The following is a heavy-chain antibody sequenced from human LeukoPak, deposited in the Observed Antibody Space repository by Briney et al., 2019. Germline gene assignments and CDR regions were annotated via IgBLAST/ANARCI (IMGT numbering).Heavy chain of an antibody. CDR1: GGSISSSSYY. D-gene: IGHD6-13*01. CDR2: IYYSGST. CDR3: AGEWGLAAVFDY. J-gene: IGHJ4*02. Sequence: SETLSLTCTVSGGSISSSSYYWGWIRQPPGKGLEWIGSIYYSGSTYYNPSLKSRVTISVDTSKNQFSLKLSSVTAADTAVYYCAGEWGLAAVFDYWGQGTLVTVSS. V-gene: IGHV4-39*02.